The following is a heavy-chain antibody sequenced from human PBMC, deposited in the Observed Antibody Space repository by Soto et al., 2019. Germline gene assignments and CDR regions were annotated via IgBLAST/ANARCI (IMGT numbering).Heavy chain of an antibody. Sequence: PGGSLRLSCAASGFTFSSYAMSWVRQAPGKGLEWVSAISGSGGSTYYADSVKGRFTISRDNSKNTLYLQMNSLRAEDTAVYYCAKDHGARITMVRGVIGPFDYWGQGTLVTVSS. CDR3: AKDHGARITMVRGVIGPFDY. D-gene: IGHD3-10*01. CDR1: GFTFSSYA. J-gene: IGHJ4*02. CDR2: ISGSGGST. V-gene: IGHV3-23*01.